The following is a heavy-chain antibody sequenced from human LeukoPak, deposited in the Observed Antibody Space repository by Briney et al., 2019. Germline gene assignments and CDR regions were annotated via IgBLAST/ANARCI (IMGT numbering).Heavy chain of an antibody. CDR1: GYTFTSYY. J-gene: IGHJ4*02. V-gene: IGHV1-8*03. CDR2: MNPNSGNT. D-gene: IGHD1-26*01. Sequence: ASVKVSCKASGYTFTSYYMHWVRQAPGQGLEWMGWMNPNSGNTGYAQKFQGRVTITRNTSISTAYMELSSLRSEDTAVYYCARVGIVGAENDYWGQGTLVTVSS. CDR3: ARVGIVGAENDY.